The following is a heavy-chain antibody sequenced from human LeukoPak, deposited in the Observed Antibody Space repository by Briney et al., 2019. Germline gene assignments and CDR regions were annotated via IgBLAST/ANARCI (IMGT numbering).Heavy chain of an antibody. D-gene: IGHD6-19*01. CDR2: ISYDGGNE. CDR3: ARDPPFSSGWSQNHFDH. V-gene: IGHV3-30*04. CDR1: GFIFEDFA. J-gene: IGHJ4*02. Sequence: PGGSLRLSCAPSGFIFEDFAMHWVRQAPGKGLEWVALISYDGGNENYADSVKGRFTISRDNSKNTLYLHMNSLRPEDTAVYYCARDPPFSSGWSQNHFDHWGQGTLATVSS.